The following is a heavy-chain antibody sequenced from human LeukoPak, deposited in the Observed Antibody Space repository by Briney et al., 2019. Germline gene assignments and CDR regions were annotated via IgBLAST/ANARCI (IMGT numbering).Heavy chain of an antibody. D-gene: IGHD4-23*01. CDR1: GYTFTGYY. CDR2: INPNSGGT. Sequence: VASVKVSCKASGYTFTGYYMHWVRQAPGQGLEWMGRINPNSGGTNYAQKFQGRVTMTEDTSTDTAYMELSSLRSEDTAVYYCATLDYGGNFLGFYYWGQGTLVTVSS. CDR3: ATLDYGGNFLGFYY. J-gene: IGHJ4*02. V-gene: IGHV1-2*06.